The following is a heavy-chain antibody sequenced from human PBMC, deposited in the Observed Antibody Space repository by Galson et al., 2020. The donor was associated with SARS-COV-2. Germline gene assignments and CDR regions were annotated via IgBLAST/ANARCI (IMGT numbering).Heavy chain of an antibody. D-gene: IGHD1-26*01. J-gene: IGHJ4*02. CDR1: GFTFSDYW. CDR2: VNGDGSVT. CDR3: ARGYGGSRTIDY. V-gene: IGHV3-74*03. Sequence: QAGGSLRLSCAASGFTFSDYWMHWVRQAPGEGLVWVSRVNGDGSVTTYTDSVKGRFTISRDNARNTLYLQMNSLRAKDTAVFFCARGYGGSRTIDYWGQGTLVTVSS.